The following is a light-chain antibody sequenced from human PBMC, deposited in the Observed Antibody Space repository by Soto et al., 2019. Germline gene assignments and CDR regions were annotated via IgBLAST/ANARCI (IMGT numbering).Light chain of an antibody. Sequence: EIVLTQSPGTLSLYPGDSAALSCRASQSVSSRSLAWYQQKRGQAPGLLIHGASNRATGIPDRFSGSGSGTDFTLTISRLEPEDFAVYYCQQYGSSPRTFGRGTKVEV. J-gene: IGKJ4*02. V-gene: IGKV3-20*01. CDR1: QSVSSRS. CDR3: QQYGSSPRT. CDR2: GAS.